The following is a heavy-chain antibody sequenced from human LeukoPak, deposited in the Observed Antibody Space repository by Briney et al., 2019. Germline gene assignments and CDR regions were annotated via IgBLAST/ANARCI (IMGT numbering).Heavy chain of an antibody. Sequence: PSETLSLTCTVSGGSISSYYWSWIRQPAGKGLEWIGRIYTSGSTNYNPSLKSRVTMSVDTSKNQLSLKLSSVTAADTAVYYCARTYYYGSGSYAFDIWGQGTMVTVSP. D-gene: IGHD3-10*01. J-gene: IGHJ3*02. V-gene: IGHV4-4*07. CDR2: IYTSGST. CDR3: ARTYYYGSGSYAFDI. CDR1: GGSISSYY.